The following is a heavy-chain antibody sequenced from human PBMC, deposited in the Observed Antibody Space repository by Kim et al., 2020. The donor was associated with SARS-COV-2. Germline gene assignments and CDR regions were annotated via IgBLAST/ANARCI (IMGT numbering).Heavy chain of an antibody. J-gene: IGHJ4*02. Sequence: YNPSLKSRVTPSVDSSKNPFSLKLRSVTAADTAVYFCAGLGPRSANPSFDVWGLGTLVTVSA. D-gene: IGHD3-3*01. V-gene: IGHV4-39*01. CDR3: AGLGPRSANPSFDV.